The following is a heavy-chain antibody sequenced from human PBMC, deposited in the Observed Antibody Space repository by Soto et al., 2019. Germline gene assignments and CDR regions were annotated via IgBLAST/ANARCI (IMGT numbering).Heavy chain of an antibody. D-gene: IGHD2-2*01. CDR2: IYYSGST. J-gene: IGHJ4*02. Sequence: PSETLSLTCTVSGGSISSGGYYWSWIRQHPGKGLEWIGYIYYSGSTYYNPSLKSRVTISVDTSKNQFSLKLSSVTAADTAVYYCARGEYCSSTSWYIASPKLDYWGQGTLVPVAS. V-gene: IGHV4-31*03. CDR3: ARGEYCSSTSWYIASPKLDY. CDR1: GGSISSGGYY.